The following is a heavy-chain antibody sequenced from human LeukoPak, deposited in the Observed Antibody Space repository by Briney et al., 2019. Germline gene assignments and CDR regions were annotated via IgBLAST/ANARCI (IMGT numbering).Heavy chain of an antibody. Sequence: GGSLRLSCAASGFTVSSNYMSWVRQAPGKGLEWVSVIYSGGSTYYADSVKGRFTISRDNSKNTLYLQMNSLRAEDTAVYYCARDSEYNSSFSWGQGTLVTVSS. D-gene: IGHD6-6*01. CDR1: GFTVSSNY. J-gene: IGHJ5*02. CDR2: IYSGGST. CDR3: ARDSEYNSSFS. V-gene: IGHV3-53*01.